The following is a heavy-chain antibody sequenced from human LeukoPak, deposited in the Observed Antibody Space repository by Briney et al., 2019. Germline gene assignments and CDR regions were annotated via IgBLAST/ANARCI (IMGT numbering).Heavy chain of an antibody. CDR3: ARGLGR. J-gene: IGHJ1*01. CDR1: VGSFSGYS. D-gene: IGHD6-19*01. CDR2: ISYTGST. Sequence: ASETLSLTCAVYVGSFSGYSWSWIRQPPGKGLEWIGYISYTGSTSYNPSLKSRVTISVDWSKNQFSLRLTSVTAADTAVYYCARGLGRWGQGTLVTVSS. V-gene: IGHV4-59*01.